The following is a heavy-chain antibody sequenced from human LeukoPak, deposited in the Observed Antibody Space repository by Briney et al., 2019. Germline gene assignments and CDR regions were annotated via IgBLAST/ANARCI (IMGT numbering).Heavy chain of an antibody. D-gene: IGHD3-10*01. CDR1: GFPFSSYA. Sequence: GGSLRLSCAASGFPFSSYAMSWVRQAPGKGLEWVSAISGSGGSTYYADSVKGRFTISRDNSKNTLYLQMNSLRAEDTAVYYCAKVMIGVLRGIFDYWGQGTLVTVSS. CDR2: ISGSGGST. J-gene: IGHJ4*02. CDR3: AKVMIGVLRGIFDY. V-gene: IGHV3-23*01.